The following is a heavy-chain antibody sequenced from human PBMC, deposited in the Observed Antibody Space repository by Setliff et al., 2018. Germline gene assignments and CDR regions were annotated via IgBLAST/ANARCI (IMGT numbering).Heavy chain of an antibody. V-gene: IGHV1-2*02. J-gene: IGHJ4*02. CDR1: EYSFTGYY. CDR2: INPNNGKT. Sequence: ASVKVSCKAPEYSFTGYYMHWLRQAPGQGPEWMGWINPNNGKTQYSQMFQGRLTMTKDTSISTVYMELSSLRSDDTAMYYCATDHDIVGFGYWGRGTLVTVSS. CDR3: ATDHDIVGFGY. D-gene: IGHD1-26*01.